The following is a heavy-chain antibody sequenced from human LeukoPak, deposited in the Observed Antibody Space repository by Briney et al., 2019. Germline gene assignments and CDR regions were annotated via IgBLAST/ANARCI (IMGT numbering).Heavy chain of an antibody. Sequence: PSETLSLTCAVSGGSISSSNWWSWVRQAPGKGLEWVANIKQDGSEKYYVDSVKGRFTISRDNAKNSLYLQMNSLRAEDTAVYYCARDPTMIVVVHDAFDIWGQGTMVTVSS. D-gene: IGHD3-22*01. CDR3: ARDPTMIVVVHDAFDI. CDR1: GGSISSSNW. J-gene: IGHJ3*02. V-gene: IGHV3-7*03. CDR2: IKQDGSEK.